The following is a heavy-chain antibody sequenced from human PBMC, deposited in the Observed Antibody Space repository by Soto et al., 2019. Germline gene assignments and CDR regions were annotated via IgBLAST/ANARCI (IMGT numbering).Heavy chain of an antibody. CDR1: GFTLSNAW. J-gene: IGHJ4*02. CDR2: IQNKADGGAT. CDR3: TRVNLGKLDY. V-gene: IGHV3-15*06. Sequence: EVPLVESGGGLVEPGGSLRLSSAASGFTLSNAWMSWVRQAPGKGLEWVGRIQNKADGGATIYAAPVRGRFTITRDDSKNTLDLQMSSLKTEDTAMYYCTRVNLGKLDYWGQGTLATVSS. D-gene: IGHD3-16*01.